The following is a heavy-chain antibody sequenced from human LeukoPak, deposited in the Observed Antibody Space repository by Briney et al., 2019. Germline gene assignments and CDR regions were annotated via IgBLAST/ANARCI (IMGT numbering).Heavy chain of an antibody. D-gene: IGHD1-26*01. CDR3: SRESGAFSPFGY. V-gene: IGHV4-4*02. CDR1: GRSISSTNW. CDR2: ISLSGLT. Sequence: PSGTLSLTCGVSGRSISSTNWWSWVRQPPGQGLERIGEISLSGLTNYNPSLKSPVTMSLDKSKNPLSLIQCSVTAADTAVYYCSRESGAFSPFGYWGQGTLVTVSS. J-gene: IGHJ4*02.